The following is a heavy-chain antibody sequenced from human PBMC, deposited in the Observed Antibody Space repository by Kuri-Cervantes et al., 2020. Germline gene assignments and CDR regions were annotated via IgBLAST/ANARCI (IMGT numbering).Heavy chain of an antibody. CDR2: ISWNSGSI. D-gene: IGHD3-22*01. V-gene: IGHV3-9*01. Sequence: LSLTCAASGFTFDDYAMHWVRQAPGKGLEWVSGISWNSGSIGYADSVKGRFTISRDNAKNSLYLQMNSLRAEDTALYYCARERYYDIGAFDIWGQGTMVTVSS. CDR3: ARERYYDIGAFDI. CDR1: GFTFDDYA. J-gene: IGHJ3*02.